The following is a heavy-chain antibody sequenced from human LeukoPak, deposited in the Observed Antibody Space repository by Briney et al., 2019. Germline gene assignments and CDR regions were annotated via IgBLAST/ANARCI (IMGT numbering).Heavy chain of an antibody. D-gene: IGHD2-2*01. CDR1: GDSVSSNSAA. CDR3: ARGSPNLGFCSSTSCYYGMDV. V-gene: IGHV6-1*01. CDR2: TFYRSKWYN. J-gene: IGHJ6*02. Sequence: SQTLSLTCAISGDSVSSNSAAWNWIRQSPSRGLEWLGRTFYRSKWYNDYAVSVKSRITINPDTSKNQFSLQLNSVIPEDTAVYYRARGSPNLGFCSSTSCYYGMDVWGQGTTVTVSS.